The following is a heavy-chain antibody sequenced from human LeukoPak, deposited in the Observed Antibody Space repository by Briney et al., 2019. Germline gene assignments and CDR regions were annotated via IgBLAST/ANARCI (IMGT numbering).Heavy chain of an antibody. CDR2: INPSDGST. CDR3: ARGGDIVLRIYEGDY. D-gene: IGHD2-8*01. CDR1: GYTFNSYY. Sequence: ASVKVSCKASGYTFNSYYMHWVRQAPGQGLEWMGIINPSDGSTNYAQKFRGRVTMTRDTSTGTVSMELSSLRSDDTAVYFCARGGDIVLRIYEGDYWGQGTPVIVSS. V-gene: IGHV1-46*02. J-gene: IGHJ4*02.